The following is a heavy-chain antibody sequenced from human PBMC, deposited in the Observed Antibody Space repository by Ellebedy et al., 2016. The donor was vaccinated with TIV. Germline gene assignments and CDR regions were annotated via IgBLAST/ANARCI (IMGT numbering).Heavy chain of an antibody. CDR3: ARGGLYGTSVEGFDY. CDR2: ISSDGSSK. Sequence: PGGSLRLSCAASGFTFCTYAVHWVRQAPDKGLEWVAVISSDGSSKYYADSVKGRFTMSRDNSKNTLYLQMNSLRPEDTAGYYCARGGLYGTSVEGFDYWGQGTLVTVSS. V-gene: IGHV3-30-3*01. D-gene: IGHD4-17*01. J-gene: IGHJ4*02. CDR1: GFTFCTYA.